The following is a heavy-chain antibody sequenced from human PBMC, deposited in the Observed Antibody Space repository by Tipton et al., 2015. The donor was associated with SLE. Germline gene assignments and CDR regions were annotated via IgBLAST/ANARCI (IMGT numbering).Heavy chain of an antibody. CDR1: GFTFSSYE. V-gene: IGHV3-48*03. Sequence: SLRLSCAASGFTFSSYEMNWVRQAPGKGLEWVSYISSSGTTIYYADSVKGRFTISRDNAKNSLYLQMKSLRAEDTAVYYCSVIGRLDYWGQGTLVTVSS. CDR3: SVIGRLDY. J-gene: IGHJ4*02. CDR2: ISSSGTTI. D-gene: IGHD2/OR15-2a*01.